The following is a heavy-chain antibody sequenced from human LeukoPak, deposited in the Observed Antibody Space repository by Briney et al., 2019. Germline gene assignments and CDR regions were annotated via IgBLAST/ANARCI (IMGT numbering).Heavy chain of an antibody. Sequence: ASVKVSCKASGGTFSSYAISWVRQAPGQGLEWMGGIIPIFGTANYAQKFRGRVTITADKSTSTAYMELSSLRSEDTAVYYCARDLISGSYPAAFDIWGQGTMVTVSS. J-gene: IGHJ3*02. D-gene: IGHD1-26*01. CDR3: ARDLISGSYPAAFDI. CDR2: IIPIFGTA. CDR1: GGTFSSYA. V-gene: IGHV1-69*06.